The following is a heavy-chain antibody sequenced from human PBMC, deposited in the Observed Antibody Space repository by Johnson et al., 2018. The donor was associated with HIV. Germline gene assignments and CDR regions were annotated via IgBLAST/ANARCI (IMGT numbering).Heavy chain of an antibody. CDR1: GFTFSSYG. J-gene: IGHJ3*02. CDR3: AKDPQSGSYLAEDAFDI. CDR2: IRYDGSNK. D-gene: IGHD1-26*01. Sequence: QVQLVESGGGVVRPGGSLRLSCPASGFTFSSYGMHWVRQAPGKGLEWVAFIRYDGSNKYYADSVKGRFTISIDNSKNTLYLQMNSLRAEDTAVYYCAKDPQSGSYLAEDAFDIWGQGTMVTVSS. V-gene: IGHV3-30*02.